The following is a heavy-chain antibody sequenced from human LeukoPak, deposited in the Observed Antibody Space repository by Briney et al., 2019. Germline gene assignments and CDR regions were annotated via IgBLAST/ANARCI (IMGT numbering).Heavy chain of an antibody. CDR2: IIPIFGTA. J-gene: IGHJ3*02. V-gene: IGHV1-69*13. Sequence: RASVKVSCKASGGTFSSYAISWVRQAPGQGLEWMGGIIPIFGTANYAQKFQGRVTITADESTSTAYMELSSLRSEDTAVYYCALSGDYSNRPRRNAFDIWGQGTMVTVSS. CDR1: GGTFSSYA. CDR3: ALSGDYSNRPRRNAFDI. D-gene: IGHD4-11*01.